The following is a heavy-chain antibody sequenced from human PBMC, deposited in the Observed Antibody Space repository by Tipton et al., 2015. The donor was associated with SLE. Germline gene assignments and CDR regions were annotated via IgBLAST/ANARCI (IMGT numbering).Heavy chain of an antibody. J-gene: IGHJ4*02. Sequence: QSGAEVKKPGASVKVSCKASGYTFTSYGISWVRQAPGQGLEWMGGIIPIFGTANYAQKFQGRVTITADESTSTAYMELSSLRSEDTAVYYCAGSIAAAAFDYWGQGTLVTVSS. V-gene: IGHV1-69*13. CDR1: GYTFTSYG. CDR3: AGSIAAAAFDY. CDR2: IIPIFGTA. D-gene: IGHD6-13*01.